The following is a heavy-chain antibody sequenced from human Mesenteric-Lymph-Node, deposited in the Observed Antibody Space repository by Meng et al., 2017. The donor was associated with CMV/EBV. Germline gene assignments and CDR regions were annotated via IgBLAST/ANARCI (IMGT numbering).Heavy chain of an antibody. J-gene: IGHJ6*02. CDR2: INPNSGGT. CDR1: GYTFTGYF. V-gene: IGHV1-2*02. CDR3: ARDPKGSGVKWYYGMDV. Sequence: ASVKVSCKASGYTFTGYFLHWVRQAPGQGLEWMGWINPNSGGTNYAQQFQGRVTMTRDTSISTAYMELSRLRSDDTAVYYCARDPKGSGVKWYYGMDVWGQGTTVTVSS. D-gene: IGHD3-10*01.